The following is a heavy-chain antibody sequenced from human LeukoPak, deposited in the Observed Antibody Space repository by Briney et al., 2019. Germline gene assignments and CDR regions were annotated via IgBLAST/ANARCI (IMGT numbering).Heavy chain of an antibody. CDR1: GYTFISSY. Sequence: ASVKVSCKASGYTFISSYMHWVRQAPGQGLEWMGIINPSGGSTGYAQKFQGRVTMTRDTSISTAYMELSRLRSDDTAVYYCARKTAGRPFDYWGQGTLVTVSS. J-gene: IGHJ4*02. CDR3: ARKTAGRPFDY. D-gene: IGHD5-18*01. V-gene: IGHV1-46*01. CDR2: INPSGGST.